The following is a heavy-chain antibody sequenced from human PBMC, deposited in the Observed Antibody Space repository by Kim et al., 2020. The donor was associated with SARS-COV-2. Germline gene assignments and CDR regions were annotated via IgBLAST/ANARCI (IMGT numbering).Heavy chain of an antibody. CDR3: ARDSYSSSLDY. Sequence: NDYAVSVKSRITINPDTSKNQFSLQLNSVTPEDTAVYYCARDSYSSSLDYWGQGTLVTVSS. J-gene: IGHJ4*02. V-gene: IGHV6-1*01. D-gene: IGHD6-13*01. CDR2: N.